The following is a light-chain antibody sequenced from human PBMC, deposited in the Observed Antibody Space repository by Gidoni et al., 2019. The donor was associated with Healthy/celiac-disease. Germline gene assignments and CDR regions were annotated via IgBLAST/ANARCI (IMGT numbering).Light chain of an antibody. CDR2: WAS. Sequence: DIVMTQPPDSLAVSLGERATINCKSSQSVLYSSNNKNYLAWYQQKPGQPPKLLIYWASTRESGVPDRFSGSGSGTDFTLTISSLQAEDVAVYYCQQYYSTPFTFGPGPKVDI. J-gene: IGKJ3*01. CDR1: QSVLYSSNNKNY. V-gene: IGKV4-1*01. CDR3: QQYYSTPFT.